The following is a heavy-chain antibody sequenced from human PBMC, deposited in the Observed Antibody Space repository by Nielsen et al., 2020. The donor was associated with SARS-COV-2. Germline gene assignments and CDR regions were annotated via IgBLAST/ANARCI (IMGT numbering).Heavy chain of an antibody. CDR3: ARVVGSGGQYNYSDP. J-gene: IGHJ5*02. D-gene: IGHD3-10*01. CDR2: ITGGSGDT. CDR1: GYTFTTYS. Sequence: ASVKVSCKASGYTFTTYSIHWVRQAPGQSLQWMGWITGGSGDTKYSQKFQGRVTITRDTSASTVYLELKYLRSEDTAVYYCARVVGSGGQYNYSDPWGQGTQVTVSS. V-gene: IGHV1-3*01.